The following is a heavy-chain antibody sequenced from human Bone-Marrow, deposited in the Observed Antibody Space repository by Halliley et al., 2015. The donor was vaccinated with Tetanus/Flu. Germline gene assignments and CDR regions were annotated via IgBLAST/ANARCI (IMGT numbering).Heavy chain of an antibody. Sequence: SLRLSCAASGFTSFNFATAWVRQRPGEALEWVSGISGSGLSTYYANSVEGRCSISRDTSEKTLYLHLSDLRADDTAVYYRCGASGDHFWFFELWGRGTLVTVSS. CDR1: GFTSFNFA. CDR2: ISGSGLST. D-gene: IGHD4-17*01. V-gene: IGHV3-23*01. CDR3: CGASGDHFWFFEL. J-gene: IGHJ2*01.